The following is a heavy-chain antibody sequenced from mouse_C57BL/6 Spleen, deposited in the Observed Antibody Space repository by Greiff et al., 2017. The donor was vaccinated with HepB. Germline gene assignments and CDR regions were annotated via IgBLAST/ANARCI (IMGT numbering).Heavy chain of an antibody. Sequence: QVQLQQPGAELVKPGASVKLSCKASGYTFTSYWMQWVKQRPGQGLEWIGEIDPSDSYTNYNQKFKGKATLTVDTSSSTAYMQLSSLTSEDSAVYYCARGYSTLAYWGQGTLVTVSA. J-gene: IGHJ3*01. D-gene: IGHD1-2*01. V-gene: IGHV1-50*01. CDR1: GYTFTSYW. CDR2: IDPSDSYT. CDR3: ARGYSTLAY.